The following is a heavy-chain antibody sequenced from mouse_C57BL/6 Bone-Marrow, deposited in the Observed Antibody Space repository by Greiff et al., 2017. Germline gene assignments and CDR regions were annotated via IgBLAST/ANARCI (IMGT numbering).Heavy chain of an antibody. CDR2: IHPSASDT. CDR3: AIPPFTTVVAYYAMDY. J-gene: IGHJ4*01. V-gene: IGHV1-74*01. CDR1: GYTFTSYW. D-gene: IGHD1-1*01. Sequence: QVQLQQPGAELVKPGASVKVSCKASGYTFTSYWMHWVKQRPGQGLEWIGRIHPSASDTNYNQKFKGKATLTVDKSSSTAYMQLSSLTSEDSAVYYCAIPPFTTVVAYYAMDYWGQGTSVTVSS.